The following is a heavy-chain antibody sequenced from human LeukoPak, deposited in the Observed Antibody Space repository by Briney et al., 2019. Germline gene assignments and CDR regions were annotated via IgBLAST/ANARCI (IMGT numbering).Heavy chain of an antibody. CDR2: INHSGST. CDR3: ARGPNYSSGYHHFDY. D-gene: IGHD3-22*01. J-gene: IGHJ4*02. Sequence: PSETLSLTCAVYGVSFSGYYWNWIRQPPGKGLEWIGEINHSGSTNYNPPLKSRVTISVDTSKNQFSLKLSSVTAADTAVYYCARGPNYSSGYHHFDYWGQGTLVTVSS. V-gene: IGHV4-34*01. CDR1: GVSFSGYY.